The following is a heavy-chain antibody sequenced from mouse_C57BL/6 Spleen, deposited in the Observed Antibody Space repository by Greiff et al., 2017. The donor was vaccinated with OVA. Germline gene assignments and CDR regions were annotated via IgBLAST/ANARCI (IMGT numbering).Heavy chain of an antibody. CDR1: GYTFTDYN. D-gene: IGHD2-4*01. CDR3: ARGGDYDGGYAMDY. V-gene: IGHV1-22*01. CDR2: INPNNGGT. J-gene: IGHJ4*01. Sequence: EVQLQQSGPELVKPGASVKMSCKASGYTFTDYNMHWVKQSHGKSLEWIGYINPNNGGTSYNQKFKGKATLTVNKSSSTANMELRSLTSEDSAVYYCARGGDYDGGYAMDYWGQGTSVTVSS.